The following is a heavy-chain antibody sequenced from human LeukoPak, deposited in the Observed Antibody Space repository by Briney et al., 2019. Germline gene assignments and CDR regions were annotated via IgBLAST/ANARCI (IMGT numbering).Heavy chain of an antibody. CDR2: ISSSGSTI. Sequence: GGSLRLSCAASGFTFRSYEMIWVRQAPGKGLEWVSYISSSGSTIYYADSVKGRFTISRDNAKNSLYLQMNSLRAEDTAVYYCARVREGIAAAGRGFDPWGQGTLVTVSS. J-gene: IGHJ5*02. CDR3: ARVREGIAAAGRGFDP. CDR1: GFTFRSYE. D-gene: IGHD6-13*01. V-gene: IGHV3-48*03.